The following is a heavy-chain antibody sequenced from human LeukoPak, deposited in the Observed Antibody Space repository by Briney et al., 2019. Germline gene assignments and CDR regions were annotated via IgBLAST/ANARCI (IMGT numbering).Heavy chain of an antibody. CDR1: GYTFTVNY. J-gene: IGHJ6*02. CDR2: IIPIFGTA. V-gene: IGHV1-69*13. D-gene: IGHD6-19*01. Sequence: SVTVSCKASGYTFTVNYMHWVRQAPGQGLEWMGGIIPIFGTANYAQKFQGRVTITADESTSTAYMELRSLRSADTAVYFCARGDTYSSGWYARGYYYYGMDVWGQGTTVTVSS. CDR3: ARGDTYSSGWYARGYYYYGMDV.